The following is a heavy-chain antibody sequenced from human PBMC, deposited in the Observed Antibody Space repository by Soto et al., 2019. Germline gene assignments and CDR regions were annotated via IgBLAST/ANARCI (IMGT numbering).Heavy chain of an antibody. CDR1: GYPFTSYG. CDR3: ARGNQFGWCVP. V-gene: IGHV1-18*01. D-gene: IGHD3-16*01. J-gene: IGHJ5*02. CDR2: ISAYNGDT. Sequence: QVQVVQSGAEVKKPGASVKVSCQASGYPFTSYGINWVRQAPGQGLEWLGWISAYNGDTDYGQKFQGRVPMTTDTSTTTAYMELRSLRSDDTAVYYCARGNQFGWCVPWGQGTLVTVSS.